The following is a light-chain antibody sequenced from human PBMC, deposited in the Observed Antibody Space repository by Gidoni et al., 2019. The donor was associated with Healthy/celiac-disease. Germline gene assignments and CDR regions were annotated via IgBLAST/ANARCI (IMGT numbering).Light chain of an antibody. V-gene: IGKV1-39*01. CDR3: QQSYSTPPT. CDR1: PSISSY. Sequence: DIQMTPSPASLSASVGDRVTITCRASPSISSYLNWYQQKPWQAPKLLIYAASSLQSGVPSRFSGSGSGTDFTLTISSLQPEDFATYYCQQSYSTPPTFGQGTKVESK. J-gene: IGKJ1*01. CDR2: AAS.